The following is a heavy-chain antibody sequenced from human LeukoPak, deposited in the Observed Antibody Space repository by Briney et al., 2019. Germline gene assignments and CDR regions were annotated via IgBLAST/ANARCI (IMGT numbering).Heavy chain of an antibody. CDR3: ARVPQYSSSWYQSGYFDL. D-gene: IGHD6-13*01. V-gene: IGHV1-69*04. Sequence: ASVKVSCKASGGTFSSYAISWVRQAPGQGLEWMGRIIPILGIANYAQKFQGRVTITADKSTSTAYMELSSLRSEDTAVYYCARVPQYSSSWYQSGYFDLWGRGTLVTVSS. CDR1: GGTFSSYA. J-gene: IGHJ2*01. CDR2: IIPILGIA.